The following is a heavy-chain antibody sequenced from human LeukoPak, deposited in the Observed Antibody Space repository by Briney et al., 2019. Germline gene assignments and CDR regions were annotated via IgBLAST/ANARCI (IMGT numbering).Heavy chain of an antibody. Sequence: ASVKVSCKASGYTFTSYGISWVRQAPGQGLEWMGWISAYNGNTNYAQKLQGRVTMTTDTSTSTAYMELRSLRSDDTAVYYCARPSGKVSGAFLSYGLDLWGKGTTVTVSS. D-gene: IGHD1-14*01. CDR3: ARPSGKVSGAFLSYGLDL. J-gene: IGHJ6*04. CDR1: GYTFTSYG. V-gene: IGHV1-18*01. CDR2: ISAYNGNT.